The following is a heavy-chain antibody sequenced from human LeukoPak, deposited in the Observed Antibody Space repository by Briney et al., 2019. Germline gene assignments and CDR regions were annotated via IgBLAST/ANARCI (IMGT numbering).Heavy chain of an antibody. V-gene: IGHV4-61*01. CDR2: IHHSGTT. CDR1: GGSVSRGSYY. Sequence: SETLSLTCTVSGGSVSRGSYYWSWTRQPPGKGLEWIGYIHHSGTTNYSPSLKSRVTISVDMFKNQFFLNLTSLTAADTAVYYCARGRLGATYWGQGTLVTVSS. D-gene: IGHD1-26*01. CDR3: ARGRLGATY. J-gene: IGHJ4*02.